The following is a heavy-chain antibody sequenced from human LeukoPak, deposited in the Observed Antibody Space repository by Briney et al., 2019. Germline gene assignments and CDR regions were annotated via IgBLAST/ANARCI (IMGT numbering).Heavy chain of an antibody. D-gene: IGHD6-6*01. J-gene: IGHJ4*02. CDR2: INPNSGGT. Sequence: ASVKVSCKASGYTFTDYYMHWVRQAPGQGLEWMGWINPNSGGTNFAQKFQGRVAMTRDTSISAAYMELGSLRSDDTAVYYCARARWQLVPYFDSWGQGTLVTVSS. CDR3: ARARWQLVPYFDS. V-gene: IGHV1-2*02. CDR1: GYTFTDYY.